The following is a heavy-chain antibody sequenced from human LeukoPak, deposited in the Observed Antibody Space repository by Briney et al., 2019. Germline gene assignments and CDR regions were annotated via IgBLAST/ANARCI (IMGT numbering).Heavy chain of an antibody. J-gene: IGHJ4*02. CDR2: IKPNSGST. Sequence: ASVKVSCKASGDTFTDYYIHWVRQAPGQGLEWMGWIKPNSGSTSYARKFQGRVTMTRDTSVSTAYMELSGLRSDDTAVYYCARDGQDSSGYYEDYWGQGTLVTVSS. D-gene: IGHD3-22*01. CDR3: ARDGQDSSGYYEDY. CDR1: GDTFTDYY. V-gene: IGHV1-2*02.